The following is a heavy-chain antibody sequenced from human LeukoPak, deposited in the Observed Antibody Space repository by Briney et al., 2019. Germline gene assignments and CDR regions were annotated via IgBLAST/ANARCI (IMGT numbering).Heavy chain of an antibody. CDR2: IKSKTDGGTT. CDR1: GFTFSNAW. Sequence: KPGGSLRLSCAASGFTFSNAWMSWVRQAPGKGLEWVGRIKSKTDGGTTDYAAPVKGRFTISRDDSKNTLCLQMNSLKTEDTAVYYCTTSPYYDFWSGYGYFDYWGQGTLVTVSS. CDR3: TTSPYYDFWSGYGYFDY. D-gene: IGHD3-3*01. V-gene: IGHV3-15*01. J-gene: IGHJ4*02.